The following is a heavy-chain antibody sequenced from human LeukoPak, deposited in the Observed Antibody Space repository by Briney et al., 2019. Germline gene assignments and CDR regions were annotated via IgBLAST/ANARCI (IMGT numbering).Heavy chain of an antibody. Sequence: PSETLSLTCTVSGCSISSSNYYWGWIRPPPGKGLEWIGSIHYSGSTYYNPSLKSRVTVSVDTSKNQFTVNLSSVTAADTAVYYCTRHFGSGRDDYWGQGTLVTVSS. J-gene: IGHJ4*02. V-gene: IGHV4-39*01. CDR1: GCSISSSNYY. D-gene: IGHD3-10*01. CDR2: IHYSGST. CDR3: TRHFGSGRDDY.